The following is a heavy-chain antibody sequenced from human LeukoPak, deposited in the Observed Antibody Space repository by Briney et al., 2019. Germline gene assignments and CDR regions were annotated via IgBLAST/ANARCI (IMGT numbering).Heavy chain of an antibody. CDR1: XFTFSTYG. V-gene: IGHV3-30*03. CDR2: ISYDGINK. J-gene: IGHJ6*02. Sequence: TGGSLRLSCAASXFTFSTYGMHWVRQAPGKGLEWVALISYDGINKYYADSVKGRFTVSRGNSKSTLYLQVNSLRAEDTAVYYCARDSDGMSVWGLGTTVTVSS. CDR3: ARDSDGMSV.